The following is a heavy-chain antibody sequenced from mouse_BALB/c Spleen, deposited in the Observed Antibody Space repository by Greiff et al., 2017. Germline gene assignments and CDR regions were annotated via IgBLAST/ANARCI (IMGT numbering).Heavy chain of an antibody. CDR2: IYPYNGGT. CDR3: ARTVDGYYVPYAMDY. D-gene: IGHD2-3*01. CDR1: GYTFTDYN. V-gene: IGHV1S29*02. J-gene: IGHJ4*01. Sequence: VQLKESGPELVKPGASVKISCKASGYTFTDYNMHWVKQSHGKSLEWIGYIYPYNGGTGYNQKFKSKATLTVDNSSSTAYMELRSLTSEDSAVYYCARTVDGYYVPYAMDYWGQGTSVTVSS.